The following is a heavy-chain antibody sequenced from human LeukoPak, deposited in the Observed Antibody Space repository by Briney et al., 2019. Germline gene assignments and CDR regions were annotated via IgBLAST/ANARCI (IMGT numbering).Heavy chain of an antibody. J-gene: IGHJ4*02. CDR3: ARDRGPSRITMVRGVIKGYFDY. CDR2: ISSSSSYI. Sequence: GGSLRLSCAASGFTFSSYSMNWVRQAPGKGLEWVSSISSSSSYIYYADSVKGRFTISRDNAKNSPYLQMNSLRAEDTAVYYCARDRGPSRITMVRGVIKGYFDYWGQGTLVTVSS. V-gene: IGHV3-21*01. CDR1: GFTFSSYS. D-gene: IGHD3-10*01.